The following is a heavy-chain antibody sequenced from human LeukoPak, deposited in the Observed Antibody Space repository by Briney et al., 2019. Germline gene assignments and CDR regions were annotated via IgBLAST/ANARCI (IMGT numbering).Heavy chain of an antibody. J-gene: IGHJ4*02. CDR3: ARLSGYYDSSPEV. D-gene: IGHD3-22*01. V-gene: IGHV4-61*02. CDR2: IYTSGTT. CDR1: GASAISGRHY. Sequence: SETLSLTCTVSGASAISGRHYWTWIRQPAGKGLEWIGRIYTSGTTKYDPSLESRVAISMDTSKNQFSLKLTSVTAADTAVYYCARLSGYYDSSPEVWGQGTLVAVSS.